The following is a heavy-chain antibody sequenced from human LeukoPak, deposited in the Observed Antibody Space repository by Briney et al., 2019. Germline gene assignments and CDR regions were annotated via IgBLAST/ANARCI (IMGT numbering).Heavy chain of an antibody. J-gene: IGHJ3*02. CDR2: IISDGSGT. D-gene: IGHD6-13*01. V-gene: IGHV3-74*01. Sequence: GRCLRPSCAAAGFTFSSYWMHWVRHAPGKGLVWVSRIISDGSGTNHADAVKGRFTISRDNAKNTLYLQMNSLRAEDTAVYYCARISSYAFDIWGQGTRVTVSS. CDR1: GFTFSSYW. CDR3: ARISSYAFDI.